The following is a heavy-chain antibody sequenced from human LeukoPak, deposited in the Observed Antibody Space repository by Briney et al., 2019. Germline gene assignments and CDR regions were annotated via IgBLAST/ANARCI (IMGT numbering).Heavy chain of an antibody. D-gene: IGHD3-22*01. J-gene: IGHJ4*02. CDR3: AKGGHYYDSFYYFDY. V-gene: IGHV3-23*01. CDR2: ISGSGSSI. CDR1: GFTSNNFV. Sequence: GGSLRLSCAASGFTSNNFVMTWVRQAPGKGLEGVSGISGSGSSIYYTDSVKGRFTISRDNSKNTLYLQMTSLRAEHTAVYYCAKGGHYYDSFYYFDYWGQGTLVTVSS.